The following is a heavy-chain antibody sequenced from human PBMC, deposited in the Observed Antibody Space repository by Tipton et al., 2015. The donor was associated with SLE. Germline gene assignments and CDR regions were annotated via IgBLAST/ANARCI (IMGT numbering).Heavy chain of an antibody. CDR1: GGSISGYS. CDR3: ARTPPRTSGTSDY. Sequence: TLSLTCTVSGGSISGYSWSWIRQPPGKGLEWIASIYYTGNTYYNPSLNSRVTISLDTSKNQFSLKLDSVTAADTAVYFCARTPPRTSGTSDYWGQGTLVTVS. CDR2: IYYTGNT. J-gene: IGHJ4*02. V-gene: IGHV4-59*01. D-gene: IGHD1-26*01.